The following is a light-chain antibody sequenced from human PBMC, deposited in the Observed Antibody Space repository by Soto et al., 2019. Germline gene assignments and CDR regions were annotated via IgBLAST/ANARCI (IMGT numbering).Light chain of an antibody. J-gene: IGLJ1*01. V-gene: IGLV2-14*01. Sequence: ALTQPASVSGSPGQSITISCTGTSSDVGGYNYVSWYQQHPGKAPKLMIHEVSNRPSGVSNRFSGSKSGNTASLTISGLQAEDEADYYCSSYISSTTVVFGTGTKVTVL. CDR2: EVS. CDR1: SSDVGGYNY. CDR3: SSYISSTTVV.